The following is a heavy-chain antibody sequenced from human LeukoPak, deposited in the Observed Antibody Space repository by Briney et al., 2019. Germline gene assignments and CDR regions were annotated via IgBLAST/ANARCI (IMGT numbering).Heavy chain of an antibody. D-gene: IGHD4-17*01. J-gene: IGHJ4*02. CDR2: ISSDGSTI. Sequence: GGSLRLSCAASGFTFSDDYMSWFRQAPGKGPECVSFISSDGSTIFYADSVKGRFSISRDNAKNSLFLQMSSLRAEDTAVYYCVRERTTLRNWGQGTLVTVSS. CDR1: GFTFSDDY. V-gene: IGHV3-11*01. CDR3: VRERTTLRN.